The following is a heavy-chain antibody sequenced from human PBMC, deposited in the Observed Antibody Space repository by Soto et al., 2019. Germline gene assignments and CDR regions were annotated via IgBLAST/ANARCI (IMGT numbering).Heavy chain of an antibody. CDR1: GGSFSGYY. CDR2: INHSGST. D-gene: IGHD3-10*01. J-gene: IGHJ5*02. CDR3: ARGEGTMVRGVIMSWFDP. V-gene: IGHV4-34*01. Sequence: PSETLSLTCAVYGGSFSGYYWSWIRQPPGKGLEWIGEINHSGSTNYNPSLKSRVTISVDTSKNQFSLKLSSVTAADTAVYYCARGEGTMVRGVIMSWFDPWGQGTLVTVS.